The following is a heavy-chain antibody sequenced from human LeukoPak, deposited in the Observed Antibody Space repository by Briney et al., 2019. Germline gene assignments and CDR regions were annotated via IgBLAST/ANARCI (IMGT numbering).Heavy chain of an antibody. V-gene: IGHV3-11*01. CDR1: GFTFSDYY. CDR2: ISSSGSTI. J-gene: IGHJ6*03. CDR3: ARLRSSSFYYYYMDV. Sequence: GGSLRLSCAASGFTFSDYYMSWIRQAPGKGLEWVSYISSSGSTIYYADSVKGRFTISRDNATNSLYLQMNSLRAEDTAVYYCARLRSSSFYYYYMDVWGKGTAVTVSS. D-gene: IGHD6-6*01.